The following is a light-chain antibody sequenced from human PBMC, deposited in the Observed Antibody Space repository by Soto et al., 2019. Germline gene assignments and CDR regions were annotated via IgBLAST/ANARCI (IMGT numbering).Light chain of an antibody. Sequence: QAVVTQPASVSGSPGQSLTISCTGASSDVGSYHLVSWYQQHPGKAPNLIIYEASERPSGVSDRFSGSKSGNTASLTISGLQAEDEADYYCCSYAGSNTWVFGGGTKVTVL. CDR3: CSYAGSNTWV. CDR1: SSDVGSYHL. CDR2: EAS. V-gene: IGLV2-23*01. J-gene: IGLJ3*02.